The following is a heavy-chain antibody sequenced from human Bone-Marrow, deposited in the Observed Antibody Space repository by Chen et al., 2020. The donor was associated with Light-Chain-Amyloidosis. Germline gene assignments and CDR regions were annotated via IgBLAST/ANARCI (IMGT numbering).Heavy chain of an antibody. D-gene: IGHD2-15*01. CDR1: GGSISSSSYY. J-gene: IGHJ4*02. V-gene: IGHV4-39*01. CDR3: ARLYRTVVLPSVVDY. Sequence: QLQLQESGPGLVTPSETLSLTCTVSGGSISSSSYYWGWIRQPPGKGLEWIGSIYYSGSTYYNPSLKSRVTISVDTSKNQFALKLSSVTAADTAVYYCARLYRTVVLPSVVDYWGQGTLVTVSS. CDR2: IYYSGST.